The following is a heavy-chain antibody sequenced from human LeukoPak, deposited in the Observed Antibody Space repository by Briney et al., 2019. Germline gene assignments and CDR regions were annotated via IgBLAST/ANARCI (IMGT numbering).Heavy chain of an antibody. CDR1: GFSFNSYS. CDR2: ISSASGYI. CDR3: ARDPRPIGCSSKDCPRYYFDY. D-gene: IGHD2-2*01. J-gene: IGHJ4*02. Sequence: GGSLRLSCAASGFSFNSYSMNWVRQAPGKGLEWVSSISSASGYIYYSDSLKGRLTISRDNAKNSLFLQMNSLTAEDTAVYYCARDPRPIGCSSKDCPRYYFDYWGQGILVTVSS. V-gene: IGHV3-21*01.